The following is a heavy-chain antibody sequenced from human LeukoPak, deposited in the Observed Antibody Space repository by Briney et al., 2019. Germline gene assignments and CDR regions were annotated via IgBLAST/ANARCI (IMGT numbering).Heavy chain of an antibody. J-gene: IGHJ4*02. D-gene: IGHD3-3*01. Sequence: PSETLSLTCAVYGGSFSGYYWSWIRQPPGKGLEWIGEINHSGSTNYNPSLKSRVTISVDTSKNQFSLKLSSVTAADTAVYYCARGTYDFWSGYYSFDYWGQGTLVTVSS. V-gene: IGHV4-34*01. CDR3: ARGTYDFWSGYYSFDY. CDR2: INHSGST. CDR1: GGSFSGYY.